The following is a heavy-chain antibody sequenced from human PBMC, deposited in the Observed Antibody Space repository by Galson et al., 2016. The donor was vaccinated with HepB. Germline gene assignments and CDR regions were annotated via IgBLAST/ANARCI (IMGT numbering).Heavy chain of an antibody. J-gene: IGHJ2*01. Sequence: SLRLSCAASGFTFSSYGMTWVRQAPGKGLELVSYISSSGSTMYYADSVKGRFTISRDSAKNSLYLQMNSLRAEDTAVYYCARVTVVVIANYWYFDLWGRGALVTVSS. CDR2: ISSSGSTM. D-gene: IGHD3-22*01. CDR1: GFTFSSYG. CDR3: ARVTVVVIANYWYFDL. V-gene: IGHV3-48*03.